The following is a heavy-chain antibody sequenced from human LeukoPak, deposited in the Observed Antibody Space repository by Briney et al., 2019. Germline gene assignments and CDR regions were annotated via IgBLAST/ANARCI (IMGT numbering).Heavy chain of an antibody. Sequence: SQTLSLTCTVSGGSISSGSYYWSWIRQPAGKGLEWIGRIYTSGSTNYNPSLKSRVTISVDTSKNQFSLKLSSVTAADTAVYYCATGRGVDTAMVFDYWGQGTLVTVSS. CDR3: ATGRGVDTAMVFDY. J-gene: IGHJ4*02. D-gene: IGHD5-18*01. CDR1: GGSISSGSYY. CDR2: IYTSGST. V-gene: IGHV4-61*02.